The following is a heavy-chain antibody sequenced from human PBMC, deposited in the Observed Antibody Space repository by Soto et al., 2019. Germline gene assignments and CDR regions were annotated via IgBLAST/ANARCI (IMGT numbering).Heavy chain of an antibody. CDR3: AGGNDYGDFLGGNRGYYFDY. V-gene: IGHV3-33*01. CDR1: GFTFSSYG. J-gene: IGHJ4*02. Sequence: GGSLRLSCAASGFTFSSYGMHWVRQAPGKGLEWVAVIWYDGSNKYYADSVKGRFTISRDNSKNTLYLQMNSLRAEDTAVYYCAGGNDYGDFLGGNRGYYFDYWGQGTLVTVSS. CDR2: IWYDGSNK. D-gene: IGHD4-17*01.